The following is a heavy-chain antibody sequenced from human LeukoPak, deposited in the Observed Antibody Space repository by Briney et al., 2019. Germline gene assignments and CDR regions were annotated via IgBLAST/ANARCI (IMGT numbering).Heavy chain of an antibody. D-gene: IGHD7-27*01. CDR1: GFPFRSYA. CDR2: ISYDGSDT. Sequence: GGSLRLSCAASGFPFRSYAMHWVRQAPGKGLEWVAVISYDGSDTYYADSVKGRFTISRDNSKNTLYLQMNSLRAEDTAVYYCAKDGGLWVSAHWGDSWGRGTLVTVSS. V-gene: IGHV3-30*04. J-gene: IGHJ4*02. CDR3: AKDGGLWVSAHWGDS.